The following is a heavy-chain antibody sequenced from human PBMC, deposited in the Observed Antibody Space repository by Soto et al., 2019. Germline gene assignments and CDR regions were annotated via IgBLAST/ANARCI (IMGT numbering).Heavy chain of an antibody. CDR2: ISCDGSNK. CDR1: GFTFSSYG. D-gene: IGHD2-15*01. J-gene: IGHJ6*03. CDR3: ARTPSIVARHSLSMDV. Sequence: GGSLRLSCAASGFTFSSYGMHWVRQAPGKGLEWVAVISCDGSNKYYADSVKGRFTISRDNSKNSLYLQMNSLRAEDTAVYYCARTPSIVARHSLSMDVWGKGTTVTVSS. V-gene: IGHV3-30*03.